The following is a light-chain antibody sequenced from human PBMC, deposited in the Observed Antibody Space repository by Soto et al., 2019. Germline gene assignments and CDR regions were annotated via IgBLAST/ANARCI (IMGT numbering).Light chain of an antibody. CDR2: AAS. CDR1: QGISNY. V-gene: IGKV1-27*01. Sequence: DIQMTQSPSSLSASVGDRVTISCRASQGISNYLAWYQQKPGKAPKLLIYAASSLQSGVSFRFTGSGSGTYFTLTISSLQSEDVATYYCQNYNWPPFTFGPGTKVDLK. J-gene: IGKJ3*01. CDR3: QNYNWPPFT.